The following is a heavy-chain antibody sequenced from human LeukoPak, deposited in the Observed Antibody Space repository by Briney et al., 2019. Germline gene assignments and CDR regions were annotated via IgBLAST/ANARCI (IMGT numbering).Heavy chain of an antibody. Sequence: ASVKVSCKASGYTFTSYAMNWVRQAPGQGLEWMGWINTNTGNPTYAQGFTGRFVFSLDTSVSTAYLRISSLKAEDTAVYYCARDRYSSGWWHGMDVWGQGTTVTVSS. J-gene: IGHJ6*02. CDR3: ARDRYSSGWWHGMDV. V-gene: IGHV7-4-1*02. CDR2: INTNTGNP. CDR1: GYTFTSYA. D-gene: IGHD6-19*01.